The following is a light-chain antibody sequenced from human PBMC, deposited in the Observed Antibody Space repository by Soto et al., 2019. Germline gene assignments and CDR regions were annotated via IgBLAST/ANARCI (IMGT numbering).Light chain of an antibody. CDR2: GTS. CDR1: QSVSGN. V-gene: IGKV3-15*01. J-gene: IGKJ2*01. Sequence: EIVMTQSPATLSVSPGERATLSCRASQSVSGNLAWYQQKPGQAPRLLIYGTSTRVTGIPARFSGSGSGTEFTLTISSLQSEDFAVYSCQQYNNWPYTFGQGTKLEIK. CDR3: QQYNNWPYT.